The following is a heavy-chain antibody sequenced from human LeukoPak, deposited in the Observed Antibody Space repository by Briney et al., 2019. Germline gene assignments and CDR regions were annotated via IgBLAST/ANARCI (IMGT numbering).Heavy chain of an antibody. J-gene: IGHJ5*02. D-gene: IGHD3-10*01. CDR2: IYHSGST. Sequence: SVTLSLTCAVSGGSISSGGYSWSWIRQPPGKGLEWIGYIYHSGSTYYNPSLKSRVTISVDRSKNQFSLKLSSVTAADTAVYYCARAVLLWFGETEVNWFDPWGQGTLVTVSS. CDR3: ARAVLLWFGETEVNWFDP. CDR1: GGSISSGGYS. V-gene: IGHV4-30-2*01.